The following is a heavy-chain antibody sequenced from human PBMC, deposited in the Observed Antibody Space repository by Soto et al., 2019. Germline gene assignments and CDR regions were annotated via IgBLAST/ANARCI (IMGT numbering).Heavy chain of an antibody. D-gene: IGHD2-2*01. J-gene: IGHJ6*02. CDR1: GGTFSSYT. Sequence: QVQLVQSGAEVKKPGSSVKVSCKASGGTFSSYTISWVRQAPGQGLEWMGRIIPILGIANYAQKFQGRVTITXXKXTXXAYMELSSLRSEDTAVYYCARPTYCSSTSCYRMDVWGQGTTVTVSS. V-gene: IGHV1-69*02. CDR3: ARPTYCSSTSCYRMDV. CDR2: IIPILGIA.